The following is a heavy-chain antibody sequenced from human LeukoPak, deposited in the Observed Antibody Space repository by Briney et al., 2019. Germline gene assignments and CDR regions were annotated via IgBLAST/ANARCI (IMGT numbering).Heavy chain of an antibody. CDR1: GFTFDDYA. Sequence: PGGSLRLPCAASGFTFDDYAMHWVRQAPGKGLEWVSGISWNSGSIGYADSVKGRFTISRDNAKNSLYLQMNSLRAEDTALYYCAKDRRSLFDAFDIWGQGTMVTVSS. CDR2: ISWNSGSI. CDR3: AKDRRSLFDAFDI. J-gene: IGHJ3*02. V-gene: IGHV3-9*01. D-gene: IGHD2-21*01.